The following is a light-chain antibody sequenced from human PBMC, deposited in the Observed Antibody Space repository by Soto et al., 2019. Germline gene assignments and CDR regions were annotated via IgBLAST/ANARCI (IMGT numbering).Light chain of an antibody. CDR3: QQYSSSPRT. Sequence: EIGLTRSPGTLSLSPWEIATLSCRASQSVSSNFLAWYQQKPGQAPRLLIYSASNRATGIPDRFSGSGSGTDFTLTISRLEPEDFAVYYCQQYSSSPRTFGQGTKVDIK. CDR1: QSVSSNF. CDR2: SAS. J-gene: IGKJ1*01. V-gene: IGKV3-20*01.